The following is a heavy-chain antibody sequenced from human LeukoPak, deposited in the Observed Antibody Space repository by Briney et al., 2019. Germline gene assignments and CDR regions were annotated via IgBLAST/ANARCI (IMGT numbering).Heavy chain of an antibody. CDR1: GGSFSGYY. CDR3: ARGRGVSWQRSYYYYGMDV. Sequence: PSGTLSLTCAVYGGSFSGYYWSWIRQPPGKGLEWIGEINHSGSTNYNPSLKSRVTISVDTSKNQFSLKLSSVTAADTAVYYCARGRGVSWQRSYYYYGMDVWGQGTTVTVSS. V-gene: IGHV4-34*01. D-gene: IGHD6-13*01. CDR2: INHSGST. J-gene: IGHJ6*02.